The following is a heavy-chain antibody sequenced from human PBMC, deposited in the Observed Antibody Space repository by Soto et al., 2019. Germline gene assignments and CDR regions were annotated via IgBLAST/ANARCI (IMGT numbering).Heavy chain of an antibody. Sequence: PGGSLRLSCAASVFTFNRYSMNWVRQAPGKGLEWVSSISSSSNFIYYADSLKGRFTVSRDNARNSLYLQMDSLRSEDTAIYYCARADYGGYYRMEVWGQGTTVTVSS. CDR1: VFTFNRYS. CDR2: ISSSSNFI. V-gene: IGHV3-21*06. D-gene: IGHD4-17*01. CDR3: ARADYGGYYRMEV. J-gene: IGHJ6*01.